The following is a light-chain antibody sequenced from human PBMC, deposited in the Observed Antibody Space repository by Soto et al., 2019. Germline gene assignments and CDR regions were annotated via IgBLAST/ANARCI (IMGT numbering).Light chain of an antibody. V-gene: IGKV3-11*01. J-gene: IGKJ2*01. CDR1: QSVSNY. CDR2: DAS. Sequence: EIVLTHSPATLSLSPGERATLSCRASQSVSNYLAWYQQKPGQAPRLLIYDASNRATGIPARFSGSGSGTDFTLTISSLEPEDFAVYYCQQRSNWPRFTFGQGTKVEIK. CDR3: QQRSNWPRFT.